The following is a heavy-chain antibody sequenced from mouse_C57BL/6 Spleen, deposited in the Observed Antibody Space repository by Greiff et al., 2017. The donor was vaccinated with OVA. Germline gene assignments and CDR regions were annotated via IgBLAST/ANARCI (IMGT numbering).Heavy chain of an antibody. CDR1: GSSLTSYG. V-gene: IGHV2-6-1*01. D-gene: IGHD1-1*01. Sequence: VQLVESGPGLVAPSQSLSITCTVSGSSLTSYGVHWVRQPPGKGLEWLVVIWSDGSTTYNSALKSRLSISKDNSKSQVFLKMNSLQTDDTAMYYCARQGDYYGSSYVDYAMDYWGQGTSVTVSS. CDR2: IWSDGST. J-gene: IGHJ4*01. CDR3: ARQGDYYGSSYVDYAMDY.